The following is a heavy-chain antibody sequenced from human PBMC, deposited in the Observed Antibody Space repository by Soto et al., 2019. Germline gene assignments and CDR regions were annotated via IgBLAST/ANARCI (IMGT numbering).Heavy chain of an antibody. Sequence: QLQLQESGPGLVKPSETLSLTCTVSGGSISRSSYYWGWIRQPPGKGLEWIGSIYYSGSTQYNPSLTRRVTLSVDTPKNPSSLKLSSVTAADTAVYYGAPLWFGEADYWGQGTLVTVSS. CDR3: APLWFGEADY. CDR2: IYYSGST. D-gene: IGHD3-10*01. J-gene: IGHJ4*02. CDR1: GGSISRSSYY. V-gene: IGHV4-39*01.